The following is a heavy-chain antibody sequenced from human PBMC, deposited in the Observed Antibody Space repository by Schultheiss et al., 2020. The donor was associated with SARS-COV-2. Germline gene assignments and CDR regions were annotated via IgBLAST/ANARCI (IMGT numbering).Heavy chain of an antibody. CDR1: GFTFSNAW. J-gene: IGHJ6*02. Sequence: GESLKISCAASGFTFSNAWMNWVRQAPGKGLEYVSAISSNGVTTYYVDSVKGRFTISRDNSKNTLFLQMGGLRVEDMAVYYCAREILTTAPRGGMVVWGQGTTVTVSS. D-gene: IGHD4-11*01. CDR3: AREILTTAPRGGMVV. CDR2: ISSNGVTT. V-gene: IGHV3-64*02.